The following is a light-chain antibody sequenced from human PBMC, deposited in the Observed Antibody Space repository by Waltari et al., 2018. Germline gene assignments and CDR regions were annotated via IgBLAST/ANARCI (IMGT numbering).Light chain of an antibody. V-gene: IGKV3-11*01. CDR3: QQRSNWPLT. CDR2: GAS. CDR1: QSVSNY. J-gene: IGKJ4*01. Sequence: DTVLTQSPDTLSFSPGDRPTLSCRASQSVSNYLAWDQQKPGQAPRLLIYGASNRATGIPARFSGSGSGTDVTLTISSLEPEDFAVYYCQQRSNWPLTFGGGTKVEIK.